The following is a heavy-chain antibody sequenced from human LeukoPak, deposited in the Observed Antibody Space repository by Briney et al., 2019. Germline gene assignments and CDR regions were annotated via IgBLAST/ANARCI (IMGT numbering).Heavy chain of an antibody. CDR3: AKDQGEAVVPRRFDY. CDR1: GGSITTYY. D-gene: IGHD2-2*01. Sequence: PSETLSLTCTVSGGSITTYYWSWIRQPPGKGLEWIGFIYNSGSTKYNPSLGSRGTISEDTAKSQFSLKLTSVTAADTAIYYCAKDQGEAVVPRRFDYWGQGTLVTVSS. V-gene: IGHV4-59*01. CDR2: IYNSGST. J-gene: IGHJ4*02.